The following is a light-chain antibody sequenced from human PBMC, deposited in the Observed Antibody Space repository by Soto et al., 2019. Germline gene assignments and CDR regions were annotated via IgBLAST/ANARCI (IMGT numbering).Light chain of an antibody. CDR3: TSYSRYTVLV. CDR1: SSDIGGYKY. V-gene: IGLV2-14*01. CDR2: EVS. J-gene: IGLJ3*02. Sequence: QSVLTQPASVSGSLGQSITISCTGTSSDIGGYKYVSWYQQHPGKAPKLIIFEVSNRPSGVSDRFSGSNSGNTAYLTISGLQAEDEADYYCTSYSRYTVLVFGGATKVTV.